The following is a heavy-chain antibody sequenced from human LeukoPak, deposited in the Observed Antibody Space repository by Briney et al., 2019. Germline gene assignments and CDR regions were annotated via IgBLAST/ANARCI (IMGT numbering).Heavy chain of an antibody. CDR2: IYHSGST. CDR1: GGSISSSSYY. Sequence: KPSETLSLTCTVSGGSISSSSYYWGWIRQPPGKGLEWIGSIYHSGSTYYNPSLKSRVNISVHTSKNQFSLKLSSVTAADKAVYYCARHESYQPLFFAAFDIWGQGTMVTVSS. D-gene: IGHD2-2*01. CDR3: ARHESYQPLFFAAFDI. V-gene: IGHV4-39*01. J-gene: IGHJ3*02.